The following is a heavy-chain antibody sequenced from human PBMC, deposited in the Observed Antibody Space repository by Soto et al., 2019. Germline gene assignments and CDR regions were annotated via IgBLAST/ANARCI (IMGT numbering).Heavy chain of an antibody. Sequence: SETRSLTCAVSGGSISSGGYSWSWIRQPPGKGLEWIGYIYHSGSTYYNPSLKSRVTISVDRSKNHFSLKLSSVTAADTAVYYCARGGVDYYDSSGYYFSPYYFDYWGQGTLVTVSS. D-gene: IGHD3-22*01. CDR1: GGSISSGGYS. J-gene: IGHJ4*02. CDR2: IYHSGST. V-gene: IGHV4-30-2*01. CDR3: ARGGVDYYDSSGYYFSPYYFDY.